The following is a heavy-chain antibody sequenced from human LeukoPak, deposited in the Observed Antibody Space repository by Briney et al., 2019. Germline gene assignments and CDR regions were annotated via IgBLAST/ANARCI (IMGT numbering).Heavy chain of an antibody. D-gene: IGHD6-13*01. CDR2: TNPKSGGT. CDR3: AREGVSQGFLKAAPVLND. V-gene: IGHV1-2*06. CDR1: GYSFTGNH. Sequence: ASVKVSCKASGYSFTGNHLHWVRHAPGQGLEWMGRTNPKSGGTNSAQKFQDRVTMTRDTSISTAYIELRRLRSDDTAVYYCAREGVSQGFLKAAPVLNDWGQGTLVIVSS. J-gene: IGHJ4*02.